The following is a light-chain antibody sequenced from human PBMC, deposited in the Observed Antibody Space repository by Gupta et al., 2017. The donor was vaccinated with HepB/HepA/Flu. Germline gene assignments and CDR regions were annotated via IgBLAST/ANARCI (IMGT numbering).Light chain of an antibody. V-gene: IGKV3-15*01. CDR1: QSVSSN. Sequence: EIVMTQSPATLSVSPGERATLSCRASQSVSSNLAWYQQKPGQAPRLLIYGASNRATGIPARFSGSGSGIEFTLTISRLQSEDFAVYYWQENNTPWTFGQGTKVEIK. CDR2: GAS. J-gene: IGKJ1*01. CDR3: QENNTPWT.